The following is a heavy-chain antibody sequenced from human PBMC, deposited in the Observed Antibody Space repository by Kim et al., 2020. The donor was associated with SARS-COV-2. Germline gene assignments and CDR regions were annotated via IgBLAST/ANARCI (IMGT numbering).Heavy chain of an antibody. Sequence: GGSLRLSCTSSGFTFSSYWMSWVRQAPGKGVEWVANIKQDGSEKYYVDAVKGRFTISRDNAKNSLYLHMNSLRADDTAVYYCASGPMDVWGQGTTVTVSS. V-gene: IGHV3-7*01. CDR2: IKQDGSEK. J-gene: IGHJ6*02. CDR1: GFTFSSYW. CDR3: ASGPMDV.